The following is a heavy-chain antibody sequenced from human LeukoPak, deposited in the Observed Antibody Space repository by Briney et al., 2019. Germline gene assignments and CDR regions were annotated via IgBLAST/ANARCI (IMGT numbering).Heavy chain of an antibody. J-gene: IGHJ4*02. CDR3: ARQTSYGDQPFDY. V-gene: IGHV4-59*08. CDR1: GGSISSYY. D-gene: IGHD4-17*01. Sequence: SETLSLTCTVSGGSISSYYWSWIRQPPGEGLEWIGYIYYSGSTNYNPSLKSRVTISVDTSKNQFSLKLSSVTAADTAVYYCARQTSYGDQPFDYWGQGTLVTVSS. CDR2: IYYSGST.